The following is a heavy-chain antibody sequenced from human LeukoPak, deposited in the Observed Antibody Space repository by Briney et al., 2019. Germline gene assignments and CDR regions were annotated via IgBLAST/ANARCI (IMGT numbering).Heavy chain of an antibody. D-gene: IGHD3-10*01. Sequence: ASVKVSCKASGYTFTSYYMHWVRQAPGQGLEWMGIINPSGGSTSYAQKLQGRVTMTTDTSTSTAYMELRSLRSDDTAVYYCARWGGNNYYYYYMDVWGKGTTVTVSS. J-gene: IGHJ6*03. CDR1: GYTFTSYY. CDR2: INPSGGST. V-gene: IGHV1-46*01. CDR3: ARWGGNNYYYYYMDV.